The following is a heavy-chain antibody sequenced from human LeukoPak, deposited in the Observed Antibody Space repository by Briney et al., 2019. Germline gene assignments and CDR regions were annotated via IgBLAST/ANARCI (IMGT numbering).Heavy chain of an antibody. J-gene: IGHJ4*02. CDR2: ISGSGGST. V-gene: IGHV3-23*01. CDR1: GFTFSSYA. CDR3: AGCYGSGSYYTPLDY. Sequence: GGSLRLSCAASGFTFSSYAMSWVRQAPGKGLGWVSAISGSGGSTYYADSVKGRFTISRDNSKNTLYLQMNSLRAEDTAVYYCAGCYGSGSYYTPLDYWGQGTLVTVSS. D-gene: IGHD3-10*01.